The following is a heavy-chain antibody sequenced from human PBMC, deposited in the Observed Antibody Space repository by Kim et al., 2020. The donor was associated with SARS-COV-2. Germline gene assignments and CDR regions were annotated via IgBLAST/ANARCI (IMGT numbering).Heavy chain of an antibody. CDR3: ARDRSEITMFGVVRYGMDV. V-gene: IGHV3-21*01. D-gene: IGHD3-3*01. J-gene: IGHJ6*02. CDR1: GFTFSSYS. Sequence: GGSLRLSCAASGFTFSSYSMNWVRQAPGKGLEWVSSISSSSSYIYYADSVKGRFTISRDNAKNSLYLQMNSLRAEDTAVYYCARDRSEITMFGVVRYGMDVWGQGTTVTVSS. CDR2: ISSSSSYI.